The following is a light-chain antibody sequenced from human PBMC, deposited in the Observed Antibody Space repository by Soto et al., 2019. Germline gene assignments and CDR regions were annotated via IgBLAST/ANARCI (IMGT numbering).Light chain of an antibody. J-gene: IGKJ4*01. CDR2: DIS. CDR3: QQYNDWPLT. CDR1: QSVRRN. Sequence: ILMTQSPSTLSVSPGERATLSCRASQSVRRNLAWYQQKPGQAPSLLIYDISARATGIPTRFSGSGSGTEVTLTISSLQSEDFEVYYCQQYNDWPLTFGGGTKVDIK. V-gene: IGKV3D-15*01.